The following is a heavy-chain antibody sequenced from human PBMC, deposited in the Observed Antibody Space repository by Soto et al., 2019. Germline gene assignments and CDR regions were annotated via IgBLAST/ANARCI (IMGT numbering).Heavy chain of an antibody. CDR3: ARPGYSNYGPGVDV. V-gene: IGHV3-74*01. D-gene: IGHD4-4*01. Sequence: EVQLVESGGGLVQPGGSLRLSFAASGFTFSVYWMHWVRQAPGKGLVWVSRIDSDGSTTSYADSVKGPFTISRDNAKSTLYLPMNSLRAEDTAVYYCARPGYSNYGPGVDVWGQGTTVTVSS. J-gene: IGHJ6*02. CDR1: GFTFSVYW. CDR2: IDSDGSTT.